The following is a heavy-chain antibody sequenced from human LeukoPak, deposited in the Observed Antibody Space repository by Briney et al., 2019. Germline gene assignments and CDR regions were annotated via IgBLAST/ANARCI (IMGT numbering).Heavy chain of an antibody. Sequence: SQTLSLTCAISGDSVSSNSAAWNWIRQSPSRGLEWLGRTYYRSKWRNDYAVSVESRITNSPDTSKNQFSLQLNSVTTEDTSVYYCVRDLSWRFDYWGQGTLVTVSS. V-gene: IGHV6-1*01. CDR2: TYYRSKWRN. D-gene: IGHD2/OR15-2a*01. J-gene: IGHJ4*02. CDR1: GDSVSSNSAA. CDR3: VRDLSWRFDY.